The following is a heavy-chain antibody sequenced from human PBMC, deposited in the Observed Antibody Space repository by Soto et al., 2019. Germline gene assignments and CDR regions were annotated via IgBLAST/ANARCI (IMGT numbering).Heavy chain of an antibody. V-gene: IGHV4-31*03. D-gene: IGHD6-13*01. CDR3: ARYSSSWPWYMDV. Sequence: SETLSLTCTVSGGSISSGGYYWSWICQHPGKGLEWIGYIYYSGSTYYNPSLKSRVTISVDTSKNQFSLKLSSVTAADTAVYYCARYSSSWPWYMDVWGKGTTVTVSS. CDR2: IYYSGST. J-gene: IGHJ6*03. CDR1: GGSISSGGYY.